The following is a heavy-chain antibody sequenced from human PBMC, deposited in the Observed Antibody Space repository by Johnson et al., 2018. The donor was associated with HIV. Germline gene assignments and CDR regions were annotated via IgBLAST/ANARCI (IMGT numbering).Heavy chain of an antibody. CDR2: IKQDGSEK. CDR1: GFTFSDYY. D-gene: IGHD2-21*01. Sequence: VQLVESGGGLVQPGGSLRLSCAASGFTFSDYYMSWIRQAPGKGLEWVANIKQDGSEKYDVDSVKGRFTISRDNAKNSLYLQMNSLRAEDTAVYYCARDWYCGGDCYLLLDIWGQGTMVTVSS. J-gene: IGHJ3*02. V-gene: IGHV3-7*05. CDR3: ARDWYCGGDCYLLLDI.